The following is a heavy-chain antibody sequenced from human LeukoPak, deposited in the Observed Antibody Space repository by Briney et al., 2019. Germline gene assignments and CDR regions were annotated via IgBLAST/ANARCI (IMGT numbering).Heavy chain of an antibody. J-gene: IGHJ4*02. CDR1: GGSISSYY. CDR3: ARGLHPPIGSTGFDY. Sequence: PSETLSLTCTVSGGSISSYYWSWIRQPAGKGLEWIGRSYTSGSTNYNPSLKSRVTMSVDTSKNQFSLKLSSVTAADSAVYYCARGLHPPIGSTGFDYWGQGTLVTVSS. D-gene: IGHD2-15*01. V-gene: IGHV4-4*07. CDR2: SYTSGST.